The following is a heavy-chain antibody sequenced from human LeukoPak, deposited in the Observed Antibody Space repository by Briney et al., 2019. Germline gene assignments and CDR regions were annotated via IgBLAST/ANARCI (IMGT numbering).Heavy chain of an antibody. V-gene: IGHV3-74*01. CDR1: GITFSSYW. Sequence: PGGSLRLSCAASGITFSSYWMHWVRQGPGKGLVWVSRINGDGSSTSYADSVKGRFIISRDNAKNTLYLQMNSLRAEDTAVYYCASGYRDYGVGYWGQGTLVTVSS. CDR2: INGDGSST. CDR3: ASGYRDYGVGY. J-gene: IGHJ4*02. D-gene: IGHD5-12*01.